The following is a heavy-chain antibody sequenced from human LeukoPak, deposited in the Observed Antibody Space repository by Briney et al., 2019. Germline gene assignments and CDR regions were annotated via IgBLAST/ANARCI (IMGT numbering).Heavy chain of an antibody. CDR1: GYTFTGYY. D-gene: IGHD3-3*01. CDR3: ARGGIFGVVTLNWFDP. CDR2: INPNSGGT. Sequence: ASVKVSCKASGYTFTGYYMHWVRQAPGQGLEWMGWINPNSGGTNYAQKFQGRVTMTRDTSISTAYMELSRLGSDDTAVYYCARGGIFGVVTLNWFDPWGQGTLVTVSS. J-gene: IGHJ5*02. V-gene: IGHV1-2*02.